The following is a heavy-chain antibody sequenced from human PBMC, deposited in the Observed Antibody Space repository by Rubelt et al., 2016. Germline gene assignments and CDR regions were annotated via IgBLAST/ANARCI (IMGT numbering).Heavy chain of an antibody. D-gene: IGHD5-12*01. CDR1: GYTFTSYY. Sequence: GAEVKKPGASVKVSCKASGYTFTSYYMHWVRQAPGQGLEWMGIFNPSGGSTSYAQKFQGRVTMTRDTSTSTVYMELSSLRSEDTAVYYCARVLGLTPGLPGYDFATRYYYYYGMDVWGQGTTVTVSS. CDR3: ARVLGLTPGLPGYDFATRYYYYYGMDV. J-gene: IGHJ6*02. CDR2: FNPSGGST. V-gene: IGHV1-46*01.